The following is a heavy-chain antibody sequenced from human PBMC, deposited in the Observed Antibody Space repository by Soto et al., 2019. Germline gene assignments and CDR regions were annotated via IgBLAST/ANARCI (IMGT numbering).Heavy chain of an antibody. J-gene: IGHJ4*02. CDR3: IAYCSSGSCYNTYLDY. V-gene: IGHV3-30-3*01. CDR1: GFTFSSYA. Sequence: GGSLRLSCAASGFTFSSYAMHWVRQAPGKGLEWVALISYDGSDKDYADSVKGRFTISRDNSRNTLFLQMNSLRAEDTAVYYCIAYCSSGSCYNTYLDYWGQGTLVTVSS. D-gene: IGHD2-15*01. CDR2: ISYDGSDK.